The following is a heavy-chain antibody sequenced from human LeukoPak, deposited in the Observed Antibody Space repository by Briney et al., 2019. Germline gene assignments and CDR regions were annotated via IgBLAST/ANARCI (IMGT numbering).Heavy chain of an antibody. CDR2: INHSGST. CDR1: GGSFSGYY. Sequence: TSETLSLTCAVYGGSFSGYYWSWIRQPPGKGLEWIGEINHSGSTNYNPSLKSRVTISVDTSKNQFSLKLGSVTAADTAVYYCARCKIGYCSSTSCSNRGYNWFDPWGQGTLVTVSS. D-gene: IGHD2-2*01. CDR3: ARCKIGYCSSTSCSNRGYNWFDP. J-gene: IGHJ5*02. V-gene: IGHV4-34*01.